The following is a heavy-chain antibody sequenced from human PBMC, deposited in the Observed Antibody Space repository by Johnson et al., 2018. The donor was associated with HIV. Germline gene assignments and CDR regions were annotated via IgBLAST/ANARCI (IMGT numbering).Heavy chain of an antibody. CDR3: AAPSLGGATFDAFDI. J-gene: IGHJ3*02. CDR2: ISYDGSNK. D-gene: IGHD1-26*01. CDR1: GFTLSSYA. Sequence: QVQLVESGGGVVQPGRSLRLSCAASGFTLSSYAMHWVRQAPGKGLEWVAVISYDGSNKYYADSVKGRFTISRDNSKNTLYLQMNSLRAEDTAVYYCAAPSLGGATFDAFDIWGQGTMVTVSS. V-gene: IGHV3-30*04.